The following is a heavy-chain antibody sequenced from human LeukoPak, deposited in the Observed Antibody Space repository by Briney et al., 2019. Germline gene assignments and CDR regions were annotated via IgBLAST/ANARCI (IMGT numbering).Heavy chain of an antibody. CDR2: IIPIFGTA. J-gene: IGHJ4*02. CDR3: ARAPTLLRYFDWLHIDY. D-gene: IGHD3-9*01. CDR1: GGTFSSYA. Sequence: ASVKVSCKASGGTFSSYAISWVRQARGQGLEWMGGIIPIFGTANYAQKFQGRVTITADESTSTAYMELSSLRSEDTAVYYCARAPTLLRYFDWLHIDYWGQGTLVTVSS. V-gene: IGHV1-69*01.